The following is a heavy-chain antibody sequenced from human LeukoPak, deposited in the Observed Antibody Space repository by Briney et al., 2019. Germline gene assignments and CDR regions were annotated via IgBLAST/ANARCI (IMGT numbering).Heavy chain of an antibody. Sequence: SETLSLTCTVSGGSISRGDYYWSWIPQPPGKALEWIGYIYYSGSTYYNPSLKSRVTISVDTSKNQFSLKLSSVTAADTAVYYCARMDDCGSTDCSAFDYWGQGTLVPVSS. CDR3: ARMDDCGSTDCSAFDY. D-gene: IGHD2-2*01. J-gene: IGHJ4*02. V-gene: IGHV4-30-4*08. CDR2: IYYSGST. CDR1: GGSISRGDYY.